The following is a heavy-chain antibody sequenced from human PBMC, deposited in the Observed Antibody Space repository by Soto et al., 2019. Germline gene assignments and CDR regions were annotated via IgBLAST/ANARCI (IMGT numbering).Heavy chain of an antibody. Sequence: EVQLLDSGGGLVQPGGSLRLSCAASGFTFSSYAMSWVRQAAGKGLEWVSAISGSGGSTYYADSVKGRFTSSRDNSKNTLYLQMNSLRAEDTAVYYCAKDRGGIVVVEAAIIFDYWGQGTLVTVSS. CDR2: ISGSGGST. V-gene: IGHV3-23*01. CDR1: GFTFSSYA. CDR3: AKDRGGIVVVEAAIIFDY. J-gene: IGHJ4*02. D-gene: IGHD2-15*01.